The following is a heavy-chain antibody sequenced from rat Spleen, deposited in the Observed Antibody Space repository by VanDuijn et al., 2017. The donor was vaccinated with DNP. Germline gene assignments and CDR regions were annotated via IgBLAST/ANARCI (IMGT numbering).Heavy chain of an antibody. CDR1: GFTFSDYY. CDR2: ISNNGGST. D-gene: IGHD2-2*01. CDR3: TTGGYLRDWYFDF. J-gene: IGHJ1*01. Sequence: EVQLVQSGGGLVQPGRSLKLSCAASGFTFSDYYMAWVRQAPTKGLEWVASISNNGGSTYYRDSVKGRFTISRENAKASLYLQMDSLRSEATATYYCTTGGYLRDWYFDFWGPGTVVTVSS. V-gene: IGHV5-20*01.